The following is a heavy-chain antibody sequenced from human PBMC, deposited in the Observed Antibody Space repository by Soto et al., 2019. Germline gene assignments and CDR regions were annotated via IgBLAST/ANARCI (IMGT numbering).Heavy chain of an antibody. D-gene: IGHD3-22*01. CDR2: IIPIFGTA. CDR1: GGTFSSYP. J-gene: IGHJ6*02. V-gene: IGHV1-69*13. Sequence: ASVNVSCKSSGGTFSSYPISWVRQAPGQGLEWMGWIIPIFGTANYAQKFQGRVTITADESTSTAYMELSSLRSEDTAVYYCARGGITMIPNYGMDVWGQGTTVTVSS. CDR3: ARGGITMIPNYGMDV.